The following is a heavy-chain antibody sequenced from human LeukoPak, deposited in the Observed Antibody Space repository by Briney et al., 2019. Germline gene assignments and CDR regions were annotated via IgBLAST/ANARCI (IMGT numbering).Heavy chain of an antibody. CDR2: IYYSGIT. V-gene: IGHV4-59*12. Sequence: PSETLSLTCTVSGGSISRYYWSWIRQPPGKGLEWIGYIYYSGITNYNPSLKSRVTISVDTSKNQFSLKLSSVTAADTAVYYCARDILTGYWYFDLWGRGTLVTVSP. CDR3: ARDILTGYWYFDL. CDR1: GGSISRYY. J-gene: IGHJ2*01. D-gene: IGHD3-9*01.